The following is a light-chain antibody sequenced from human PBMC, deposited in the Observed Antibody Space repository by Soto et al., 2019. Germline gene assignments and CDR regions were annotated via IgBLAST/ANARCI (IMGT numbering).Light chain of an antibody. CDR3: SSYTSSSTL. V-gene: IGLV2-14*01. Sequence: QSALTQPASGSGSPGQSITISCTGTSSYVGGYNYVSWYQQHPGKAPKLMIYDVSNRPSGVSNRFSGSKSGNTASLTISGLQAEDEADYSCSSYTSSSTLFGGGTKLTVL. CDR1: SSYVGGYNY. J-gene: IGLJ2*01. CDR2: DVS.